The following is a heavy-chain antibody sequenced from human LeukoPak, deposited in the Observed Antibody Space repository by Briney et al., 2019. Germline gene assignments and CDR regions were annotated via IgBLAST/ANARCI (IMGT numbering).Heavy chain of an antibody. D-gene: IGHD6-19*01. Sequence: PGGSLRLSCAASGFIVSNNYMSWVRQAPGKGLEWISVTYGSGYTAYSDSVKGRFAIFRDNSKNTLYLQMNSLKDEDTAVYYCAKRSPVAVWGQGTLVTVSS. V-gene: IGHV3-66*04. CDR2: TYGSGYT. J-gene: IGHJ4*02. CDR3: AKRSPVAV. CDR1: GFIVSNNY.